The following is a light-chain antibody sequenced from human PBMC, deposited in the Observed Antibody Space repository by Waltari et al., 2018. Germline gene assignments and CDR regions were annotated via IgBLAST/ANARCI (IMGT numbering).Light chain of an antibody. CDR1: QSISKY. Sequence: VLTQSPGTLSLSPGEPATLSCRASQSISKYLVWYQQRPGHAPRLLISAASTRATGVPDRFSGSGYGTDFTLTISRLEPEDFAVYYCQNHERLPATFGQGTKVEIK. J-gene: IGKJ1*01. CDR2: AAS. V-gene: IGKV3-20*01. CDR3: QNHERLPAT.